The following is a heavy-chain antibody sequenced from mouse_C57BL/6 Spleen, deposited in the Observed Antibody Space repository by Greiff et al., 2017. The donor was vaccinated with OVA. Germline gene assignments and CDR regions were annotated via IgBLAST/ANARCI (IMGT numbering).Heavy chain of an antibody. D-gene: IGHD1-1*01. V-gene: IGHV5-6*01. CDR1: GFTFSSYC. CDR2: ISSGGSYT. CDR3: ASHWDISTVVRYFDV. Sequence: VQLKESGGDLVKPGGSLKLSCAASGFTFSSYCMSWVRQTPDKRLEWVATISSGGSYTYSPDSVKGRFTITRDNAKNTLYLQMSSLKSEDTAMYDCASHWDISTVVRYFDVWGTGTTVTVSS. J-gene: IGHJ1*03.